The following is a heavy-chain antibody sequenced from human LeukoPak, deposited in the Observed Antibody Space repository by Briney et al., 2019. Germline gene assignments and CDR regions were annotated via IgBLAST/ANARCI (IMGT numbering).Heavy chain of an antibody. J-gene: IGHJ4*02. V-gene: IGHV3-9*01. CDR1: GFTFDDYA. CDR2: IRWNSGSI. Sequence: GGSLRLSCAASGFTFDDYAMHWVRQAPGKGLEWVSGIRWNSGSIGYADSVKGRFTISRDNAKNSLYLQMNSLRAEDTALYYCAKDMGTGEPLDYWGQGTLVTVSS. CDR3: AKDMGTGEPLDY. D-gene: IGHD3-10*01.